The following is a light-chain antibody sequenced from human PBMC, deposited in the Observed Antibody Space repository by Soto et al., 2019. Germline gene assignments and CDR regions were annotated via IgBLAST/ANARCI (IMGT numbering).Light chain of an antibody. CDR3: QQYNSYWT. Sequence: VHMTQSTSSLSASVGYRVTITCQASQDISNYLNWYQQKPGKAPKLLIYDASSLESGVPSRFSGRGSGTEFTLTISSLKPDDFATYYCQQYNSYWTFGQGTKVDIK. CDR2: DAS. J-gene: IGKJ1*01. CDR1: QDISNY. V-gene: IGKV1-5*01.